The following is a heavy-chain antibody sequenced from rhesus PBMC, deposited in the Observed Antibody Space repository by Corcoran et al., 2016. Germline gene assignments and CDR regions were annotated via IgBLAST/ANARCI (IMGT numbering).Heavy chain of an antibody. CDR1: GRPLHNSRP. J-gene: IGHJ5-1*01. CDR3: ARRRGSSGWYRFDV. CDR2: SGGSSVIT. V-gene: IGHV4-65*02. Sequence: QAQLPASGRGLLKPSDTLSVTSAVSGRPLHNSRPICCLTAPPGTELECLRNSGGSSVITYYNSSLKSRLTIANDPSKTQCSLKLSPVPPAYTAVYYCARRRGSSGWYRFDVWGAGVLVTVSS. D-gene: IGHD6-31*01.